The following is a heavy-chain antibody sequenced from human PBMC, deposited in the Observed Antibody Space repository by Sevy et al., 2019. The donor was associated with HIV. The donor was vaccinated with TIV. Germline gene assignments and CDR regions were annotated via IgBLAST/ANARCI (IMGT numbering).Heavy chain of an antibody. CDR1: GFTFSNYD. CDR3: AREGGYTDQGMDV. D-gene: IGHD5-12*01. V-gene: IGHV3-48*01. Sequence: GGSLRLSCAASGFTFSNYDMNWVRQAPGKGVEWVSYISSDSSGIYYADSVKGRFTISRDNAKNSLYVQMNRLRAEDTAVYYCAREGGYTDQGMDVWGQGTTVTVSS. CDR2: ISSDSSGI. J-gene: IGHJ6*02.